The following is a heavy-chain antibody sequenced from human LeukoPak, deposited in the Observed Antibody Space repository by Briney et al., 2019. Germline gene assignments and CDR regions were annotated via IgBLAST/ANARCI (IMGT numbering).Heavy chain of an antibody. CDR2: IKQDGSEK. CDR1: GFTFSDYW. CDR3: ARNYGGTY. Sequence: GGSLRLSGAASGFTFSDYWMSWVRQAPGKGLEWVANIKQDGSEKYYVDSVKGRFTISRDNAKNPLYLQMNSLRAEDTAVYYCARNYGGTYWGQGTLVTVSS. V-gene: IGHV3-7*04. D-gene: IGHD4-23*01. J-gene: IGHJ4*02.